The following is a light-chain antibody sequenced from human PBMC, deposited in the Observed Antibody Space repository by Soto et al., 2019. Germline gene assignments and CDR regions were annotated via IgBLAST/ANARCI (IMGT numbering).Light chain of an antibody. J-gene: IGLJ2*01. CDR1: SSDVGGYNY. CDR2: EVT. CDR3: SSYTSSSTL. Sequence: QSVLTQPASVSGFPGQSITISCTGTSSDVGGYNYVSWYQQYPGKAPKLMIYEVTNRPSGVSYRFSGSKSGNTASLTISGLQAEDEADYYCSSYTSSSTLFGGGTKLTVL. V-gene: IGLV2-14*01.